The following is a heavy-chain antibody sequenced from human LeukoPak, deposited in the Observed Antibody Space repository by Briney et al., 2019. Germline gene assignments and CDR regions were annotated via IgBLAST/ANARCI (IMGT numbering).Heavy chain of an antibody. CDR1: GGSISSYY. J-gene: IGHJ4*02. CDR3: ARGDGLQQLALVY. Sequence: SETLSLTCTVSGGSISSYYWSWIRQPPGNGLEWIGYIYCSGSTNCNPSLKSRVTISVDTSKNQFSLKLSSVTAADTAVYYCARGDGLQQLALVYWGQGTLVTVSS. D-gene: IGHD6-13*01. CDR2: IYCSGST. V-gene: IGHV4-59*01.